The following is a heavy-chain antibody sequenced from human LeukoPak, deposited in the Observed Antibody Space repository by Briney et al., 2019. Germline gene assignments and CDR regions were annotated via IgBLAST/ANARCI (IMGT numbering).Heavy chain of an antibody. CDR2: IGSDNKP. Sequence: GGSLRLSCEASGFTFSAYAMTWVRQAPGKGLEWVSSIGSDNKPHYSESVKGRFAISRDNSKSMLFLQLNSLRAEDTALYYCAKGPERRGFCTGSSCYSDCWGQGTLVTVSS. D-gene: IGHD2-15*01. J-gene: IGHJ4*02. CDR1: GFTFSAYA. CDR3: AKGPERRGFCTGSSCYSDC. V-gene: IGHV3-23*05.